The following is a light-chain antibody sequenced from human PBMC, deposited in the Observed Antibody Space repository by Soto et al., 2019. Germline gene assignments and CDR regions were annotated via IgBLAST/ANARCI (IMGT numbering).Light chain of an antibody. CDR3: QQYTTYPYT. Sequence: DIQMTQSPSTLSVSVGDRVTITCRASQSVTNWLAWYQQKPGKAPNLLIYDASRLQSGIPSRFSGSGSGTDFTLTISSLQPDDFATYYCQQYTTYPYTFGQGTKLEIK. CDR1: QSVTNW. J-gene: IGKJ2*01. V-gene: IGKV1-5*01. CDR2: DAS.